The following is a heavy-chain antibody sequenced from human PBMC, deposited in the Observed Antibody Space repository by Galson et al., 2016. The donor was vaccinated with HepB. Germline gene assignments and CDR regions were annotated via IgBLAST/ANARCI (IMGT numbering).Heavy chain of an antibody. CDR2: IFYNGSI. J-gene: IGHJ4*02. Sequence: TLSLTCTVSGGSIRGGGYYWSWIRQPPGKGLEWIGYIFYNGSIHYKPSLSSRVTISGGTSKTQFSLSLASVTAADTAVYYCARGGQPWGDEYWGQGILVTDSS. CDR1: GGSIRGGGYY. CDR3: ARGGQPWGDEY. D-gene: IGHD7-27*01. V-gene: IGHV4-31*03.